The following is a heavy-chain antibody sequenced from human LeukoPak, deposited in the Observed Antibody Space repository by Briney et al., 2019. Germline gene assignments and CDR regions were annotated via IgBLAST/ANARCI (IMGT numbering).Heavy chain of an antibody. CDR2: INWNGGST. V-gene: IGHV3-20*01. D-gene: IGHD6-19*01. CDR1: GFTFDDYG. CDR3: ARDASGYSSGLVEGAFDI. J-gene: IGHJ3*02. Sequence: GGSLRLSCAASGFTFDDYGMSWVRQAPGKGLEWVSGINWNGGSTGYADSVKGRFTISRDNAKNSLYLQMNSLRAEDTALYHCARDASGYSSGLVEGAFDIWGQGTMVTVSS.